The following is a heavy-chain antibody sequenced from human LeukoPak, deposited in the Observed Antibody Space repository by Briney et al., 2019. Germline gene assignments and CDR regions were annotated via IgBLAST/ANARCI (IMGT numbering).Heavy chain of an antibody. CDR1: GYSISSGYY. CDR2: IYHSGST. CDR3: ATSTRDILTGYSSYYGMDV. J-gene: IGHJ6*04. D-gene: IGHD3-9*01. Sequence: PSETLSLTCAVSGYSISSGYYWGWIRQPPGKGLEWIGSIYHSGSTYYNPSLKSRVTISVDTSKNQFSLKLSPVTAADTAVYYCATSTRDILTGYSSYYGMDVWGKGTTVTVSS. V-gene: IGHV4-38-2*01.